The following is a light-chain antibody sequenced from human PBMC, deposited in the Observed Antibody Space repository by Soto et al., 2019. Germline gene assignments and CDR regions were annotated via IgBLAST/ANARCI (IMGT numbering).Light chain of an antibody. CDR1: QTMRNY. Sequence: DIQLTQSPSSLSASVGDRVAITCRASQTMRNYLNWYQQKPGKAPTLLIYGASSLQSGVPPRFSGSGSGTDFSLIITNLQPEDLATYYCQQSYNTPYTFGQGTKL. CDR2: GAS. J-gene: IGKJ2*01. CDR3: QQSYNTPYT. V-gene: IGKV1-39*01.